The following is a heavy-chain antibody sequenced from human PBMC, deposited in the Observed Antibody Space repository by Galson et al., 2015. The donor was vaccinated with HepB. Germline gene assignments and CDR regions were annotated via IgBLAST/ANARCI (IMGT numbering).Heavy chain of an antibody. V-gene: IGHV3-30*18. CDR2: ISYDGSNK. CDR3: AKDLLDHCSGGSCRYYYGMDV. J-gene: IGHJ6*02. Sequence: SLRLSCAASGFTFSSYGMHWVRQAPGKGLEWVAVISYDGSNKYYADSVKGRFTISRDNSKNTLYLQMNSLRAEDTAVYYCAKDLLDHCSGGSCRYYYGMDVWGQGTTVTVSS. CDR1: GFTFSSYG. D-gene: IGHD2-15*01.